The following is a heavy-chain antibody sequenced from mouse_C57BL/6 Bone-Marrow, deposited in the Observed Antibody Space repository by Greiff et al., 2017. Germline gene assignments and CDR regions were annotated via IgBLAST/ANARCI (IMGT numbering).Heavy chain of an antibody. V-gene: IGHV1-66*01. Sequence: QVQLQQSGPELVKPGASVKISCKASGYSFTSYYIHWVKQRPGQGLEWIGWIYPGSGNTKYNEKFKGKATLTADTSSSTAYMQLSSLTSEDPAVYYCASGYSYAMDYWGQGTSVTVSS. CDR1: GYSFTSYY. D-gene: IGHD2-3*01. CDR2: IYPGSGNT. CDR3: ASGYSYAMDY. J-gene: IGHJ4*01.